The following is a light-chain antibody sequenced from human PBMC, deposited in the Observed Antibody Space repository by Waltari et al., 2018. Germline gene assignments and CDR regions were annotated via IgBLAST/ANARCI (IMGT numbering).Light chain of an antibody. CDR1: KNIRSY. V-gene: IGKV1-39*01. CDR3: QASYTTPYS. CDR2: AAS. Sequence: DLQMTQSPSSLSASVGDRVTLPCRASKNIRSYLSWYQQKPGIAPKLVIYAASTLQSGVPSRFSGSRSGTNFTLTITSLQAEDFATYFCQASYTTPYSFGQGTKVEIK. J-gene: IGKJ2*03.